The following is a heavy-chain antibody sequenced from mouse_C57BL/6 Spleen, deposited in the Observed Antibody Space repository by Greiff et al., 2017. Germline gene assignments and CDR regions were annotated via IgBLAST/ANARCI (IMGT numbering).Heavy chain of an antibody. CDR3: ARGYSNYEGGLFAY. J-gene: IGHJ3*01. CDR2: IWTGGGT. Sequence: VKLVESGPGLVAPSQSLSITCTVSGFSLTSYAISWVRQPPGKGLEWLGVIWTGGGTNYNSALKSRLSISKDNSKSQVFLKMNSLQTDDTARYYCARGYSNYEGGLFAYWGQGTLVTVSA. CDR1: GFSLTSYA. V-gene: IGHV2-9-1*01. D-gene: IGHD2-5*01.